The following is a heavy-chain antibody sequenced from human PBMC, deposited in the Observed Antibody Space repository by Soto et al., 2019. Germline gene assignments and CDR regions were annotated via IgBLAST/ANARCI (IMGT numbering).Heavy chain of an antibody. Sequence: ASVKVSCKASGYTFSSYAMHWVRQAPGQRLEWMGWTNAGYGNTKSSQKFQDRVTISRDTSASTAYMELTSLRSEDTAVYCCARDTGDGTFDFWGQGTLVTVSS. J-gene: IGHJ4*02. V-gene: IGHV1-3*01. CDR2: TNAGYGNT. CDR3: ARDTGDGTFDF. CDR1: GYTFSSYA. D-gene: IGHD7-27*01.